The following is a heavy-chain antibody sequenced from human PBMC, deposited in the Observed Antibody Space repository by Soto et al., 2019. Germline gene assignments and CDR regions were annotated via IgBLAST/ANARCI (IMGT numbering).Heavy chain of an antibody. J-gene: IGHJ1*01. CDR3: SRGGFTSDYGSGRERH. CDR2: INPNSGGT. Sequence: QVQLVQSGAEVKKPGASVKVSCKASGYTFTGYYMHWVRQAPGQGIEWMGWINPNSGGTNYAQKFQGRVTMTRDTSISTDYMELSRRRSDDTAVYYCSRGGFTSDYGSGRERHLGQGTLVTFSS. D-gene: IGHD3-10*01. CDR1: GYTFTGYY. V-gene: IGHV1-2*02.